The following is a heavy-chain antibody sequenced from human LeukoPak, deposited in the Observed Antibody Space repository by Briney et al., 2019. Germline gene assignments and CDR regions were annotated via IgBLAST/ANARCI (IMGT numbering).Heavy chain of an antibody. Sequence: ASVRVSWKASGYKFTNYDINWVRQATGQGLEWMGWMNPNNGNAGYAQKFQDKVTMTRDTSISTAYMELSSLRSDDTAVYYCARDFYDFWSGYDYWGQGTLVTVSS. CDR1: GYKFTNYD. D-gene: IGHD3-3*01. CDR2: MNPNNGNA. V-gene: IGHV1-8*01. J-gene: IGHJ4*02. CDR3: ARDFYDFWSGYDY.